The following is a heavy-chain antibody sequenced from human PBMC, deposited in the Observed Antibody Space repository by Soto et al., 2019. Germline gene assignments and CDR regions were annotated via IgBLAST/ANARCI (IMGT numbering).Heavy chain of an antibody. CDR3: ARDSTDFWSGYYPYYYYMDV. J-gene: IGHJ6*03. D-gene: IGHD3-3*01. CDR2: IYYSGST. CDR1: GGSISSYY. Sequence: SETLSLTCTVSGGSISSYYWSWIRQPPGKGLEWIGYIYYSGSTNYNPSLKSRVTISVDTSKNQFSLKLSSVTAADTAVYYCARDSTDFWSGYYPYYYYMDVWGKGTTVTVSS. V-gene: IGHV4-59*01.